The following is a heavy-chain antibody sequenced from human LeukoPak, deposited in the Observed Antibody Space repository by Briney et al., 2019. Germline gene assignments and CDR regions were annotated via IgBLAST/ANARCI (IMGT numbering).Heavy chain of an antibody. D-gene: IGHD6-19*01. CDR3: ARSAIAVDPAGPVDV. Sequence: PSETLSLTCTVSGGSIDSSSSYYWGWICQPPGKGLEWIGSIYYSGSTYYNPSLKSRVTISVDTSQNQFSLKLSSVAAADTAVYYCARSAIAVDPAGPVDVWGKGTTVAVSS. J-gene: IGHJ6*04. CDR2: IYYSGST. V-gene: IGHV4-39*07. CDR1: GGSIDSSSSYY.